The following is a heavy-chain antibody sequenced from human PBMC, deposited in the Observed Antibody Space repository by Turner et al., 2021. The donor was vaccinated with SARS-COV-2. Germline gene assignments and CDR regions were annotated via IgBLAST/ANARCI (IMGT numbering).Heavy chain of an antibody. V-gene: IGHV3-74*01. CDR1: GFTFSSLW. J-gene: IGHJ4*02. CDR3: ARGVTVAGITPFGY. CDR2: MNSDGRST. D-gene: IGHD3-10*01. Sequence: EVQLVESGGGLVQPGGSLRLSCAASGFTFSSLWMHWVRQAPGKGLVWVSRMNSDGRSTSYADSVKGRFTVSKDNAKNTLYLQMNSLRALDTAVYYCARGVTVAGITPFGYWGQGTLVTVSS.